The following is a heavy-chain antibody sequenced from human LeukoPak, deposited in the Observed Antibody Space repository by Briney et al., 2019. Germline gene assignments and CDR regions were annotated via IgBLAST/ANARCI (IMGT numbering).Heavy chain of an antibody. CDR1: GYTFTSYG. V-gene: IGHV1-18*01. J-gene: IGHJ4*02. CDR2: ISAYNGNT. D-gene: IGHD4-17*01. CDR3: ARATLPRSDDYAFDY. Sequence: ASVKVSCKASGYTFTSYGISWVRQAPGQGLEWMGWISAYNGNTNYAQKLQGRVTMTTDTSTSTAYMELRSLRSDDTAVYYCARATLPRSDDYAFDYWGRGTLVTVSS.